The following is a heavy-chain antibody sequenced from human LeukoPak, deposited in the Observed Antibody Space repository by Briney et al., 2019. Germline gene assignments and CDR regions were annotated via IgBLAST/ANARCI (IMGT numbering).Heavy chain of an antibody. D-gene: IGHD2-21*02. CDR1: GYTFTSYA. CDR3: AREEHIVVVTAGFDP. Sequence: GASVKVSCKASGYTFTSYAMHWVRQAPGQRLEWMGWINAGNGNTKYSQKFQGRVTITRDTSASTAYMELSSLRSEDTAVYYCAREEHIVVVTAGFDPWGQGTLVTVSS. J-gene: IGHJ5*02. V-gene: IGHV1-3*01. CDR2: INAGNGNT.